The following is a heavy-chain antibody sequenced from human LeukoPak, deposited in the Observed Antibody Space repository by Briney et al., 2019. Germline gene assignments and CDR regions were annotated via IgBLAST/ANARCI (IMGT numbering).Heavy chain of an antibody. CDR3: ARRTYWYFDL. V-gene: IGHV4-59*08. J-gene: IGHJ2*01. Sequence: SETLSLTCTVSGGSISSYYWSWIRQPPGKGLEWIGYIYYSGTTNYNPSLKSRVTISVDTSENQFSLKLSSVTAADTAVYYCARRTYWYFDLWGRGTLVTVSS. CDR1: GGSISSYY. CDR2: IYYSGTT.